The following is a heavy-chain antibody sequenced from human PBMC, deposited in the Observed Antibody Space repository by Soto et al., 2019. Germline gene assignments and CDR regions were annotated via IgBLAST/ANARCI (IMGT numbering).Heavy chain of an antibody. V-gene: IGHV4-39*01. J-gene: IGHJ4*02. CDR1: GGTISSSSYS. D-gene: IGHD5-18*01. CDR3: ARFLVQTTMGGVQ. Sequence: QLQLQESGPGLVKSSETLSLTCTVSGGTISSSSYSWGWIRQPPGKGLEWIGTVYYSGSTDCNPSLTLQVPISGDTSKTQVALKLESVTAADTAVYYCARFLVQTTMGGVQWGPGTLVTVSS. CDR2: VYYSGST.